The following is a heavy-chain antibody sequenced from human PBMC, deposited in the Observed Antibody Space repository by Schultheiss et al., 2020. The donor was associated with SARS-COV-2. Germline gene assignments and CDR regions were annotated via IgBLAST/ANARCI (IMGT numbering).Heavy chain of an antibody. V-gene: IGHV3-9*01. CDR1: GFTFDDYA. CDR3: ARAKRSSWYEGNYYYMDV. CDR2: ISWNSGSI. Sequence: SLKISCAASGFTFDDYAMHWVRQAPGKGLEWVSGISWNSGSIGYADSVKGRFTISRDNAKNSLYLQMNSLRAEDTAVYYCARAKRSSWYEGNYYYMDVWGKGTTVTVSS. J-gene: IGHJ6*03. D-gene: IGHD6-13*01.